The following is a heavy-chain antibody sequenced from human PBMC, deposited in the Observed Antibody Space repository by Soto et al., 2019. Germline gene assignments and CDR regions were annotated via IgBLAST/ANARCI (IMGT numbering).Heavy chain of an antibody. Sequence: DVQLVESGGGLVHPGGSLGLSCAASESTAGNNSMSWFRQAPGKGLEWFSVIKNSAGTDYADSVKGRFTISTDNSKNTLYLQMNSLRAEDTAVYYCVRDFLGVTASWVAFDIWGQGTKVTVSP. CDR2: IKNSAGT. D-gene: IGHD2-21*02. CDR1: ESTAGNNS. V-gene: IGHV3-66*01. J-gene: IGHJ3*02. CDR3: VRDFLGVTASWVAFDI.